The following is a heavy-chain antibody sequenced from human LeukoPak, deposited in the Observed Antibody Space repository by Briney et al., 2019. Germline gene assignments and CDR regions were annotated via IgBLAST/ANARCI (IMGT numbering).Heavy chain of an antibody. V-gene: IGHV3-21*01. J-gene: IGHJ6*02. CDR2: ISSSSSYI. Sequence: PGGSLRLSCAASGFTFSSYSMNWVRQAPGKGLEWVSSISSSSSYIYYADSVKGRFTISRDNAKNSLYLKMNSLRAEDTAVYYCAREFSVATRQLLAYYYYGMDVWGQGTTVTVSS. CDR3: AREFSVATRQLLAYYYYGMDV. CDR1: GFTFSSYS. D-gene: IGHD2-2*01.